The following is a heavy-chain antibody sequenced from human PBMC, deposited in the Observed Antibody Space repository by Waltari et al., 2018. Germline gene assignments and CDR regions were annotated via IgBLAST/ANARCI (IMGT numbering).Heavy chain of an antibody. J-gene: IGHJ6*02. CDR3: AREGYSYGHRYYYYYGMDV. CDR1: GYSISSGYY. V-gene: IGHV4-38-2*02. D-gene: IGHD5-18*01. CDR2: IYHSGRT. Sequence: QVQLQESGPGLVKPSETLSLTCAVSGYSISSGYYWGWIRQPPGKGLEWIGSIYHSGRTYYNPSLKSRVTISVDTSKNQFSLKLSSVTAADTAVYYCAREGYSYGHRYYYYYGMDVWGQGTTVTVSS.